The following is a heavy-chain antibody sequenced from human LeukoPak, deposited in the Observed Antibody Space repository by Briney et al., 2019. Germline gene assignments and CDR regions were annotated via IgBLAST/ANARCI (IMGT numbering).Heavy chain of an antibody. J-gene: IGHJ3*02. V-gene: IGHV1-58*02. CDR1: GFTFTSSA. CDR2: IVVGNGNT. Sequence: EASVKVSCKASGFTFTSSAMQWVRQARGQRLEWIGWIVVGNGNTNYAQKFQERVTITRDMSTSTAYMELSSLRSEDTAVYYCAAGFWSRTTGAFDIWGQGTMVTVSS. D-gene: IGHD1-1*01. CDR3: AAGFWSRTTGAFDI.